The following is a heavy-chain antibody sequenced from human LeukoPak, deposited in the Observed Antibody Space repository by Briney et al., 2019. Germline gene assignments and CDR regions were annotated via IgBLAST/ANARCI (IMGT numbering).Heavy chain of an antibody. Sequence: GGSLRLSCAASGFTFSRYAMSWVRQAPGKGLEWVSFISSSRSYIYYADSVKGRFTISRDNAKNSLYLQMNSLRAEDTAVYYCARFIAAPYYFDYWGRGTLVTVSS. CDR1: GFTFSRYA. CDR2: ISSSRSYI. D-gene: IGHD6-13*01. J-gene: IGHJ4*02. CDR3: ARFIAAPYYFDY. V-gene: IGHV3-21*01.